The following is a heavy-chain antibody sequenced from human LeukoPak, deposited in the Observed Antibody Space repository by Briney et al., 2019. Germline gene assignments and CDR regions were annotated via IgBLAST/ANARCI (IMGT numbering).Heavy chain of an antibody. CDR1: GGSFSGYY. J-gene: IGHJ4*02. D-gene: IGHD2-2*02. Sequence: SETLSLTCAVYGGSFSGYYWGWIRQPPGKGLEWIGSIYYTGSTYYNPSLKSRVTISVDKSKNQLSLKLSSVTAADTAVFYCARLSYQLLYSWDYWGQGTLVTVSP. CDR2: IYYTGST. V-gene: IGHV4-39*01. CDR3: ARLSYQLLYSWDY.